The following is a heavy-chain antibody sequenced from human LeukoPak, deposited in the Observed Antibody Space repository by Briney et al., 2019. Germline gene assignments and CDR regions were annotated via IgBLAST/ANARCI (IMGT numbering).Heavy chain of an antibody. J-gene: IGHJ4*02. CDR2: IYYSGSN. CDR3: ASSVSTTVVDY. V-gene: IGHV4-30-4*08. CDR1: GGSISSGDYY. Sequence: PSETLSLTCTVSGGSISSGDYYWSWIRQPPGMGLEWIGYIYYSGSNYYNPSLKSRVTISVDTYKNQFSLKLSSVTATDTAVYYCASSVSTTVVDYWGQGTLVTVSS. D-gene: IGHD4-23*01.